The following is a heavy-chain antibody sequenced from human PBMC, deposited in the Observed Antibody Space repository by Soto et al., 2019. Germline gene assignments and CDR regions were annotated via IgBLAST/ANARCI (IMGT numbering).Heavy chain of an antibody. J-gene: IGHJ5*02. V-gene: IGHV4-39*02. CDR1: GDSISTSSYY. Sequence: ETLSLTCDVSGDSISTSSYYWGWIRQPPGKGLEWIASIYYSGATYYNPSLQSRVTISVDTSNNRFSLTLSSLTAADTAVYFCARLAYSGYLQTWGQGIPVTVSS. D-gene: IGHD1-26*01. CDR2: IYYSGAT. CDR3: ARLAYSGYLQT.